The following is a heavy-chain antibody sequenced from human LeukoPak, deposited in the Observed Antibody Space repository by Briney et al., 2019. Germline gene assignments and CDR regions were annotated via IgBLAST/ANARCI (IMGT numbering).Heavy chain of an antibody. CDR1: GGTFSSYA. CDR3: ARGPEFLEWLFSF. Sequence: ASVKVSCKASGGTFSSYAISWVRQAPGQGLEWMGGIIPIFGTANYAQKFQGSVTITADESTSTAYMELSSLRSEDTAVYYCARGPEFLEWLFSFWGQGTLVTVSS. V-gene: IGHV1-69*13. J-gene: IGHJ4*02. CDR2: IIPIFGTA. D-gene: IGHD3-3*01.